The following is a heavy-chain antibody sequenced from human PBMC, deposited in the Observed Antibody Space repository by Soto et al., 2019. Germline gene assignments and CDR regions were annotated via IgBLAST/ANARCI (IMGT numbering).Heavy chain of an antibody. J-gene: IGHJ4*02. CDR3: ARDLGSYSSRWYHEPYYFDY. V-gene: IGHV3-48*03. D-gene: IGHD6-13*01. CDR2: ISSSGSTI. CDR1: GFTFSSYE. Sequence: EVQLVESGGGLVQPGGSLRLSCAASGFTFSSYEMNWVRQAPGKGLEWVSYISSSGSTIYYADSVKGRFTISRDNAKNSLYLQMNSLRAEDTAFYYCARDLGSYSSRWYHEPYYFDYWGQGTLVTVSS.